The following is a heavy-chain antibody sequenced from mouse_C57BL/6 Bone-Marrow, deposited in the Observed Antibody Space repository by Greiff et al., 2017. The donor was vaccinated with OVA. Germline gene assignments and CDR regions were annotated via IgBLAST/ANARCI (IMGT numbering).Heavy chain of an antibody. J-gene: IGHJ2*01. CDR1: GYAFSSYW. CDR2: IYPGDGDT. D-gene: IGHD1-1*01. V-gene: IGHV1-80*01. Sequence: VKLQESGAELVKPGASVKISCKASGYAFSSYWMNWVKQRPGKGLEWIGQIYPGDGDTNYNGKFKGKATLTADKSSSTAYMQLSSLTSEDSAVYFCARDGSSRDYFDYWGQGTTLTVSS. CDR3: ARDGSSRDYFDY.